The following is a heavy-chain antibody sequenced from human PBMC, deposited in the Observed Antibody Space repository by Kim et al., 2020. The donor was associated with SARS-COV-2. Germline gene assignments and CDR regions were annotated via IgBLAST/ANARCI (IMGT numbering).Heavy chain of an antibody. CDR2: IKSKTDGGTT. J-gene: IGHJ4*02. Sequence: GGSLRLSCAASGFTFSNAWMSWVRQAQGKGLEWVGRIKSKTDGGTTDYAAPVKGIFTISRDDSKNTLYLQMNSLKSEDTAVYYCTTDRSSTYFDILTGYFSQYYCDYWGQGTLVTVSS. D-gene: IGHD3-9*01. V-gene: IGHV3-15*01. CDR1: GFTFSNAW. CDR3: TTDRSSTYFDILTGYFSQYYCDY.